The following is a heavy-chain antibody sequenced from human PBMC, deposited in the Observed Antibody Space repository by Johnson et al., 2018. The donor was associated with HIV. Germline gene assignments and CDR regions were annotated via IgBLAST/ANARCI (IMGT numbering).Heavy chain of an antibody. V-gene: IGHV3-33*08. CDR3: ARVPSRSSWYTAFDI. CDR1: GFTFSSYA. D-gene: IGHD6-13*01. J-gene: IGHJ3*02. Sequence: VQLVESGGGVVQPGRSLRLSCAASGFTFSSYAMHWVRQAPGKGLEWVAVIWYDGSNKYYADSVKGRFTISRDNSKNTVYLEMNSLRAEDTAVYYCARVPSRSSWYTAFDIWGQGTTVTVSS. CDR2: IWYDGSNK.